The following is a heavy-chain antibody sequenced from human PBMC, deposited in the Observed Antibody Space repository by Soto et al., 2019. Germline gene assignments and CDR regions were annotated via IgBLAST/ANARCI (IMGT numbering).Heavy chain of an antibody. CDR1: GFTFSSYG. D-gene: IGHD3-3*01. CDR3: AKAIKYYDFWSGHPPNYYYGMDV. J-gene: IGHJ6*02. Sequence: GGSLRLSCAASGFTFSSYGMHWVRQAPGKGLEWVAVISYDGSNKYYADSVKGRFTISRDNFKNTLYLQMNSLRAEDTAVYYCAKAIKYYDFWSGHPPNYYYGMDVWGQGTTVTVSS. V-gene: IGHV3-30*18. CDR2: ISYDGSNK.